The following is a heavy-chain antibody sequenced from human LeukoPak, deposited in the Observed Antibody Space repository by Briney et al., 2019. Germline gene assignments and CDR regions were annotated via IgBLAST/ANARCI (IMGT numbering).Heavy chain of an antibody. V-gene: IGHV3-74*01. Sequence: GGSLRLSCAASGFTFSSYWMHWVRQAPGKGLVWVSRINSDGSSTSYADSVKGRFTISRDNAKNTLYLQMNSLRAEDTAVYYCAREEDDYGELRFDIWGQGTMVTVSS. CDR1: GFTFSSYW. CDR2: INSDGSST. CDR3: AREEDDYGELRFDI. J-gene: IGHJ3*02. D-gene: IGHD4-17*01.